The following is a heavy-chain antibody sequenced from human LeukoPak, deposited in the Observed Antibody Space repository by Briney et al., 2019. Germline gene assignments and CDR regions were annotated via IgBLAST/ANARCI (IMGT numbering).Heavy chain of an antibody. V-gene: IGHV4-59*08. CDR2: IYYSGSSGST. D-gene: IGHD5-24*01. CDR1: GGSISSSY. J-gene: IGHJ2*01. Sequence: SETLSLTCTVSGGSISSSYWTFIRQPPGKGLEWIGYIYYSGSSGSTNYNPSLKSRATISITTSKNHFSLKLSSVTAADTAVYYCARLSQEMATKNWYFDLWGRGTLVTVSS. CDR3: ARLSQEMATKNWYFDL.